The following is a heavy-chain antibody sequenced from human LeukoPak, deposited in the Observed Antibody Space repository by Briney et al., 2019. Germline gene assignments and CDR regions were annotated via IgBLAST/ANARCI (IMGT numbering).Heavy chain of an antibody. CDR1: GFTFSSYA. V-gene: IGHV3-23*01. CDR3: AKGLTPFHAYYFDY. CDR2: ISGSGGST. Sequence: PGGSLRLSCAASGFTFSSYAMSWVHQAPGKGLEWVSAISGSGGSTYYADSVKGRFTISRDNSKNTLYLQMNSLRAEDTAVYYCAKGLTPFHAYYFDYWGQGTLVTVSS. J-gene: IGHJ4*02. D-gene: IGHD2/OR15-2a*01.